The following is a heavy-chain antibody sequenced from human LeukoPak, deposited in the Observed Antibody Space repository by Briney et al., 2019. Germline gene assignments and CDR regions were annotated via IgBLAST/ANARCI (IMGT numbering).Heavy chain of an antibody. V-gene: IGHV3-66*02. CDR2: IYTGGST. CDR1: GFTVSSNY. J-gene: IGHJ4*02. D-gene: IGHD1-1*01. CDR3: ARDLNWNDGVVDY. Sequence: GGSLRLSCAASGFTVSSNYMSWVRQAPGKGLEWVSVIYTGGSTYYADSVKGRFTISRDNSENTLYLQMNSLRAEDTAVYYCARDLNWNDGVVDYWGQGTLVTVSS.